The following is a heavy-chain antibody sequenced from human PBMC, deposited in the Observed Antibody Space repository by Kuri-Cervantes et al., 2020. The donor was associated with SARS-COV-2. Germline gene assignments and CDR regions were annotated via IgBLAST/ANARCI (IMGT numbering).Heavy chain of an antibody. V-gene: IGHV1-69*05. Sequence: SVKVSCKASGGAFSSYPLSWVRQAPGQGLEWMGEINPMFHKANFAEEFQGRVTLTTDESTSTAYMELSSLRSEDTAVYYCARGQAEDYYYYMDVWGKGTTVTVSS. CDR3: ARGQAEDYYYYMDV. D-gene: IGHD2-15*01. CDR2: INPMFHKA. J-gene: IGHJ6*03. CDR1: GGAFSSYP.